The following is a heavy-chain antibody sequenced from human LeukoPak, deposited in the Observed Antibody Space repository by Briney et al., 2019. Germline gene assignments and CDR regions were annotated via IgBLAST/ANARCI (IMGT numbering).Heavy chain of an antibody. D-gene: IGHD5-24*01. J-gene: IGHJ3*02. CDR3: ATPPMATTSGAFDI. CDR2: IDPGDSDT. V-gene: IGHV5-51*01. Sequence: GESLKISCKGSGYSFTSYWIGWVRQMPGKGLEWMGIIDPGDSDTRYSPSFQGQVTISADKSISTAYLQWNSLKASDTAMYYCATPPMATTSGAFDIWGQGTMVTVSS. CDR1: GYSFTSYW.